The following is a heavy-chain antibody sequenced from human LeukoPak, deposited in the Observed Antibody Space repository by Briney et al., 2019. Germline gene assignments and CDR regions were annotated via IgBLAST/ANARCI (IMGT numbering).Heavy chain of an antibody. D-gene: IGHD6-6*01. CDR1: GGSFSGYY. CDR3: ARGFVRPNPVAALGGLVY. V-gene: IGHV4-34*01. CDR2: INHSGST. J-gene: IGHJ4*02. Sequence: SETLSLTCAVYGGSFSGYYWSWIRQPPGKGLEWIGEINHSGSTNYNPSLKSRVTISVDTSKNQFSLKLSSVTAADTAVYYCARGFVRPNPVAALGGLVYWGQGTLVTVSS.